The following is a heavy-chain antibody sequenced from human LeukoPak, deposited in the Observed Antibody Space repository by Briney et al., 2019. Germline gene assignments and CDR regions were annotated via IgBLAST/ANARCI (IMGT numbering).Heavy chain of an antibody. D-gene: IGHD2-15*01. Sequence: GGSLRLSCAASGFTFSSYVMTWVRQAPGQGLEWVSTVTGSADSTYYADSVKGRFTISRDNSKNTLYLQMNRLRAEDTAVYYCAKYCSGGSCYSGLDYWGQGTLVTVSS. CDR1: GFTFSSYV. J-gene: IGHJ4*02. CDR3: AKYCSGGSCYSGLDY. V-gene: IGHV3-23*01. CDR2: VTGSADST.